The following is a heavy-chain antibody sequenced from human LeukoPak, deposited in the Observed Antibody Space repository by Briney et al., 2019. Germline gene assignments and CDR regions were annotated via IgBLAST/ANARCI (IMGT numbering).Heavy chain of an antibody. V-gene: IGHV3-30*02. Sequence: GGSLRLSCAASGFIFSTYVMYWVRQAPGKGLEWVAFIRHDGSIKNYADSVKGRSTISRDNSKNTLYLQMNSLRAEDTAVYYCAKDSLADIDYWGQGTLVTVSS. CDR3: AKDSLADIDY. J-gene: IGHJ4*02. CDR1: GFIFSTYV. CDR2: IRHDGSIK. D-gene: IGHD3-16*01.